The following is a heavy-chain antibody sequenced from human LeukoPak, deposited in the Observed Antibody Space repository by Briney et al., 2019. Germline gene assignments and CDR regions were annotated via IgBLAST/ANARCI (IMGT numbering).Heavy chain of an antibody. D-gene: IGHD2-2*01. J-gene: IGHJ4*02. CDR3: ARHLSDITSSPNY. Sequence: PGESLKISCRGSGYSFTTYWIAWVRQMPGNGLEWMGVIYPRDSRTTYSPSFQGQVTISADKSISTAYLQWTSLKASDTAMYYCARHLSDITSSPNYWGPGTLVTVSS. V-gene: IGHV5-51*01. CDR1: GYSFTTYW. CDR2: IYPRDSRT.